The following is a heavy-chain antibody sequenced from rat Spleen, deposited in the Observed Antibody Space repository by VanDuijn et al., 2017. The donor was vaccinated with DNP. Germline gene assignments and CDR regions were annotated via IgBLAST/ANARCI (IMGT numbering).Heavy chain of an antibody. V-gene: IGHV2S12*01. D-gene: IGHD5-1*01. CDR3: ARDRAKWEDYFDY. CDR2: ISSGGNT. CDR1: GFSLTTNG. Sequence: VQLKESGPGLVQPSQTLSLTCTVSGFSLTTNGVSWVRQPPGKGLEWIAAISSGGNTYFNSALKSRLSVTRDTSRSQVFLTINSLQTEETATYYCARDRAKWEDYFDYWGQGVMVTVSS. J-gene: IGHJ2*01.